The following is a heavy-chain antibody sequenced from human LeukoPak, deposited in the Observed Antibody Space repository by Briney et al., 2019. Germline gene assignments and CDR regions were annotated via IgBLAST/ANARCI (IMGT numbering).Heavy chain of an antibody. CDR2: IKTKTDGGAT. Sequence: GGSLRLSCAASGFTFSNARMTWVRQAPGKGLEWVGRIKTKTDGGATDYAAPVKGRFTISRDDSKNMLYLQMNSLKTEDTAVYHCATDVAAAGNYYCYSLDVWGQGTTVTVSS. J-gene: IGHJ6*02. D-gene: IGHD6-13*01. V-gene: IGHV3-15*01. CDR1: GFTFSNAR. CDR3: ATDVAAAGNYYCYSLDV.